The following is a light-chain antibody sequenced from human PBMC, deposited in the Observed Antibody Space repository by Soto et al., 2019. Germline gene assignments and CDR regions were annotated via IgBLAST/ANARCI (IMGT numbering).Light chain of an antibody. CDR3: QQLRMYPST. CDR2: GAS. CDR1: QSVSSY. J-gene: IGKJ4*01. V-gene: IGKV3-11*01. Sequence: EIVLTHSPATLSLSPGERATLSCRASQSVSSYLAWYQQKPGQAPRLLIYGASTRATGIPARFSGSASGTEFTLTITSLQAEDFATYYCQQLRMYPSTFGGGTKVDIK.